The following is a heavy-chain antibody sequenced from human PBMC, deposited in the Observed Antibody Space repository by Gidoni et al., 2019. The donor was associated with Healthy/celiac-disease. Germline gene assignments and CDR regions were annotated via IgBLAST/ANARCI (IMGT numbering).Heavy chain of an antibody. Sequence: QVQLQQWGAGLLKPSETLSLTCAVYGGSFSGYYWSWIRQPPGKGLEWIGEINHSGSTNYNPSLKSRVTISVDTSKNQFSLKLSSVTAADTAVYYCARDYPAAPGYSSSWYGNWGQGTLVTVSS. CDR3: ARDYPAAPGYSSSWYGN. CDR2: INHSGST. V-gene: IGHV4-34*01. CDR1: GGSFSGYY. D-gene: IGHD6-13*01. J-gene: IGHJ4*02.